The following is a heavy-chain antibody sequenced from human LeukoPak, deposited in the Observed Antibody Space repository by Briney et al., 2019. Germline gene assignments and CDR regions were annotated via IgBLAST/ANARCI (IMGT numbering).Heavy chain of an antibody. V-gene: IGHV1-8*03. CDR1: GYTFTSYD. CDR3: ARGGGRRLGYCSSTSCSLDY. Sequence: ASVKVSCKASGYTFTSYDINWVRQATGQGLEWMGWMNPNSGNTGYAQKFQGRVTITRNTSISTAYMELSSLRSKDTAVYYCARGGGRRLGYCSSTSCSLDYWGQGTLVTVSS. J-gene: IGHJ4*02. D-gene: IGHD2-2*01. CDR2: MNPNSGNT.